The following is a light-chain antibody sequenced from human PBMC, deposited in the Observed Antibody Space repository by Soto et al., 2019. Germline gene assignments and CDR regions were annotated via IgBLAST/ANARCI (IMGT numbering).Light chain of an antibody. Sequence: EIVMTQSPATLSVSPGERATLSCRASQTVGRNLAWYQQKPGQVPRHLIYGASTRATGIPARFSGSGSWTEFALALRSRQSEDFAVYYCQQYNNWPRTFGQGTKVEIK. CDR3: QQYNNWPRT. CDR1: QTVGRN. CDR2: GAS. J-gene: IGKJ1*01. V-gene: IGKV3D-15*01.